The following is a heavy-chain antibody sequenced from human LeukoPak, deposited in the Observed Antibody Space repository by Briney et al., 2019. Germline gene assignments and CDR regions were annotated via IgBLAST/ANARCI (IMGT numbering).Heavy chain of an antibody. Sequence: GGTLRLSCAASGFTFSNYGMSWVRQAPGKGLEWVSAISGSGGSTYYADSVKGRFTISRDNAKNSLYLQMNSLRAEDTAVYYCARDGLRGNWFDPWGQGTLVTVSS. CDR3: ARDGLRGNWFDP. J-gene: IGHJ5*02. CDR1: GFTFSNYG. V-gene: IGHV3-23*01. CDR2: ISGSGGST. D-gene: IGHD5-12*01.